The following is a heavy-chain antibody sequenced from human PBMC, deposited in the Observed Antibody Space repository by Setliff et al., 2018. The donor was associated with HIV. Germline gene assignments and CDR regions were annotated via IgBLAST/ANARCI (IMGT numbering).Heavy chain of an antibody. J-gene: IGHJ5*02. D-gene: IGHD3-10*01. CDR3: ATYADRESNRFDP. V-gene: IGHV4-39*01. CDR2: IHYSGST. CDR1: GGSISGTNYV. Sequence: PSETLSLTCTVFGGSISGTNYVWGWIRQTPRKGLEWIGTIHYSGSTYHNPSLESRITISVDTSKNQFFLRLSSVSAADTAVYYCATYADRESNRFDPWGQGILVTVSS.